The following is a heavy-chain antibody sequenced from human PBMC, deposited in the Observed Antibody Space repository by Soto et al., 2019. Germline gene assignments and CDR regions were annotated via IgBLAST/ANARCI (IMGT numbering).Heavy chain of an antibody. CDR1: GGSISSSSYY. CDR3: ARLATRVRVNPEYYYYMDV. Sequence: SETLSLTCTVSGGSISSSSYYWGWIRQPPGKGLEWIGSIYYSGSTYYNPSLKSRVTISVDTSKNQFSLKLSSVTAADTAVYYCARLATRVRVNPEYYYYMDVWGKGTTVTVSS. J-gene: IGHJ6*03. V-gene: IGHV4-39*01. D-gene: IGHD3-10*01. CDR2: IYYSGST.